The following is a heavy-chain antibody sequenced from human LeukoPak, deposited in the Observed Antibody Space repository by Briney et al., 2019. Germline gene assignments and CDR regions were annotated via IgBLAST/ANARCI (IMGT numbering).Heavy chain of an antibody. V-gene: IGHV3-13*01. Sequence: PGGSLRLSCAASGFTFSSYDMHWVRQAPGKGLEWVSAIGTAGDTYYPGSVKGRFTISRENAKNSLYLQMNSLRAGDTAVYYCARGSKGYYDILTGPGDWGQGTLVTVSS. CDR2: IGTAGDT. J-gene: IGHJ4*02. CDR3: ARGSKGYYDILTGPGD. CDR1: GFTFSSYD. D-gene: IGHD3-9*01.